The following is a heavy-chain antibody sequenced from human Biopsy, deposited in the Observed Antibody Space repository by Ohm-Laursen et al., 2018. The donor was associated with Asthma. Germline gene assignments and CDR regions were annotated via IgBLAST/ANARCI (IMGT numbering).Heavy chain of an antibody. Sequence: TLSLTCTVSCGSITSGGYYWTWIRQHPGKGLEWIGFIYYSGSTYYNPSLKSRVSISIDTSKNQFSLKLSSVTAADTAVYYCARAQDYYDSRGYYRSFDYWGQGPLVPVSS. CDR2: IYYSGST. J-gene: IGHJ4*02. CDR3: ARAQDYYDSRGYYRSFDY. V-gene: IGHV4-31*03. CDR1: CGSITSGGYY. D-gene: IGHD3-22*01.